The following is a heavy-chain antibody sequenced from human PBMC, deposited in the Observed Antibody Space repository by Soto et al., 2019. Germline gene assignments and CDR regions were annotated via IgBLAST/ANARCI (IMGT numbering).Heavy chain of an antibody. CDR2: ISFTGST. Sequence: QVQLQESGPGLVKPSETLSLTCTVSGGSISSYYWSWIRQSPGKGLEWIGYISFTGSTNYNPSLKSRVTMSIDASKSQVSLNLSSVTAADTAVYYCARRTHHLDIYYYCGMDVWGQGTTITVSS. D-gene: IGHD1-1*01. CDR3: ARRTHHLDIYYYCGMDV. V-gene: IGHV4-59*08. J-gene: IGHJ6*02. CDR1: GGSISSYY.